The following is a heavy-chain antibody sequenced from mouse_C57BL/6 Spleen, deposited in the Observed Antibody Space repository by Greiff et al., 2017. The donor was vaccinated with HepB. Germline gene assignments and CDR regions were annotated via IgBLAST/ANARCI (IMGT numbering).Heavy chain of an antibody. Sequence: LQQSGGGLVKPGGSLKLSCAASGFTFSSYTMSWVRQTPEKRLEWVATISGGGGNTYYPDSVKGRFTISRDNAKNTLYLQMSSLRSEDTALYYCARHSHYEGDAMDYWGQGTSVTVSS. CDR2: ISGGGGNT. J-gene: IGHJ4*01. CDR1: GFTFSSYT. CDR3: ARHSHYEGDAMDY. D-gene: IGHD2-4*01. V-gene: IGHV5-9*01.